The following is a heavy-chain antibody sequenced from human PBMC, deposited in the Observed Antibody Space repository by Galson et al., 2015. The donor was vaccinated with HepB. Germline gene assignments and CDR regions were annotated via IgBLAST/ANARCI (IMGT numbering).Heavy chain of an antibody. CDR2: VNAGNGDT. CDR1: GYSFNIYS. CDR3: ARGGQWPQFYFFDY. J-gene: IGHJ4*02. V-gene: IGHV1-3*01. D-gene: IGHD5-24*01. Sequence: SVKVSCKASGYSFNIYSIHWMRQAPGHRLEWMGRVNAGNGDTRYSQKFQDRITLTRDTSATTTYMELSSMESEDTAIYYCARGGQWPQFYFFDYWGQGTL.